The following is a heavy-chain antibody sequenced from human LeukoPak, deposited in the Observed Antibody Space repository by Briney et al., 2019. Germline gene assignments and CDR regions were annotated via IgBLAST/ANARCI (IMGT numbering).Heavy chain of an antibody. Sequence: SETLSLTCTVSGGSISSSSYYWGWIRQPPGKGLEWIGSIYYSGSTYYNPSLKSRVTISVDTSKNQFSLKLSSVTAADTAVYYCARRRRITMVRGVRGLFDYWGKGTLVTVSS. CDR3: ARRRRITMVRGVRGLFDY. D-gene: IGHD3-10*01. CDR1: GGSISSSSYY. J-gene: IGHJ4*02. CDR2: IYYSGST. V-gene: IGHV4-39*01.